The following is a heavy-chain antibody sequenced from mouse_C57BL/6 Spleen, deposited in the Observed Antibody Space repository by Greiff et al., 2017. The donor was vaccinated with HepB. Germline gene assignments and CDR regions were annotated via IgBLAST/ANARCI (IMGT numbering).Heavy chain of an antibody. D-gene: IGHD1-1*01. J-gene: IGHJ4*01. CDR2: ISGGGGNT. CDR3: ARHGHYGSSYDAMDY. CDR1: GFTFSRYT. Sequence: EVKLMESGGGLVKPGGSLKLSCAASGFTFSRYTMSWVRQTPETRLEWVATISGGGGNTYYPDSVKGRFTISRDKAKNTLYLQMSSLRSEDTALYYCARHGHYGSSYDAMDYWGQGTSVTVSS. V-gene: IGHV5-9*01.